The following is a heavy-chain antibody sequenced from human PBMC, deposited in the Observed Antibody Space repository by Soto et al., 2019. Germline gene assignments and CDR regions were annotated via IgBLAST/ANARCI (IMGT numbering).Heavy chain of an antibody. J-gene: IGHJ4*02. Sequence: GGSLRLSCAASGFTFSSYAMSWVRQAPGKGLEWVSAISGSGGGTYYADSVKGRFTISRDNSKNTLYLQMNSLRAEDTAVYYCAKDKSGVGELSLFDYWGQGTLVTVSS. D-gene: IGHD3-10*01. V-gene: IGHV3-23*01. CDR1: GFTFSSYA. CDR2: ISGSGGGT. CDR3: AKDKSGVGELSLFDY.